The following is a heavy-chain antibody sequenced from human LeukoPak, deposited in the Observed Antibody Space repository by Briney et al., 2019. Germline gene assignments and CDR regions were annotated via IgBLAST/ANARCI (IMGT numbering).Heavy chain of an antibody. V-gene: IGHV3-73*01. D-gene: IGHD1-26*01. CDR2: IRTKADNYAT. CDR1: GFIFSDSV. CDR3: TRLVVGTLAFDY. J-gene: IGHJ4*02. Sequence: GGSLRLSCAGSGFIFSDSVTHWVRHASGKGLEWVGRIRTKADNYATTYAASVNGRFTISRDDSKHTAYLQMSSLKTEDTAVYYCTRLVVGTLAFDYWGQGTLVTVSS.